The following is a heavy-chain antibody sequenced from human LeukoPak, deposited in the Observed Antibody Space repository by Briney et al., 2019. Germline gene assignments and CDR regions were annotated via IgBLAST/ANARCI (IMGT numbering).Heavy chain of an antibody. CDR1: GYTFTSYG. CDR2: ISAYNGNT. CDR3: ARDQRDFWSGYNDY. D-gene: IGHD3-3*01. Sequence: EASVKVSCKASGYTFTSYGISWVRQAPGQGLEWMGWISAYNGNTNYAQKLQDRVTMTTDTSTSTAYMELRSLRSDDTAVYYCARDQRDFWSGYNDYWGQGTLVTVSS. V-gene: IGHV1-18*01. J-gene: IGHJ4*02.